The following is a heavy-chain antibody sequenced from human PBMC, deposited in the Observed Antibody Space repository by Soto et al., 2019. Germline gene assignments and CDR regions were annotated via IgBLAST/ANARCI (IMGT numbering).Heavy chain of an antibody. Sequence: ASVKVSCKASGYTFTSYYMHWVRQAPGQGLEWMGIINPSGGSTSYAQKFQGRVTMTRDTSTSTVYMELSSLRSEDTAVYYCARDLTYYDSSGHGPYGMDVWGQGTTVTVSS. V-gene: IGHV1-46*01. CDR2: INPSGGST. CDR3: ARDLTYYDSSGHGPYGMDV. D-gene: IGHD3-22*01. J-gene: IGHJ6*02. CDR1: GYTFTSYY.